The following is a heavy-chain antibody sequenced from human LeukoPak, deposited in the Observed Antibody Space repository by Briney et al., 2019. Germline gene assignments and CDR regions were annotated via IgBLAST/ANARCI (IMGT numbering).Heavy chain of an antibody. J-gene: IGHJ4*02. CDR1: GGSISSSNSY. CDR2: IYYSGST. D-gene: IGHD3-10*01. Sequence: SSETLSLTCTVSGGSISSSNSYWGWIRQPPGKGLEWLGRIYYSGSTHYSPSLKSRVTISVDTSKNQVSLILSSVTAADTAVYYCTRGYYDSGSYYNLDCWGQGTLVTVSS. CDR3: TRGYYDSGSYYNLDC. V-gene: IGHV4-39*01.